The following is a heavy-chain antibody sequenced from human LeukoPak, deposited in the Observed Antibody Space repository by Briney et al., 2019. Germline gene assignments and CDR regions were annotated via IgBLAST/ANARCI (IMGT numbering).Heavy chain of an antibody. CDR3: ARLGLLDAYNWFDP. D-gene: IGHD2-15*01. J-gene: IGHJ5*02. Sequence: SETLSLTCTVSGVSISSGSYDWRWIRQPAGKGLEWIGRIYTSGSTNYNPSLKSRVTISVDTSKNQFSLKLSSVTAADTAVYYCARLGLLDAYNWFDPWGQGTLVTGSS. V-gene: IGHV4-61*02. CDR2: IYTSGST. CDR1: GVSISSGSYD.